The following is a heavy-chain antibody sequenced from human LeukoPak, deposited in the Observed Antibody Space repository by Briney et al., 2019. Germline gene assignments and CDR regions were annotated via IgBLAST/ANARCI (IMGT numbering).Heavy chain of an antibody. J-gene: IGHJ5*02. Sequence: SETLSLTCTVSGGSISSSSYYWGWIRQPPGKGLEWIGSIYYSGSTYYNPSLKSRVTISVDTSKNQFSLKLSSVTAADTAVYYCARLRDPGNWFDPWGQGTLVTVSS. CDR3: ARLRDPGNWFDP. CDR2: IYYSGST. V-gene: IGHV4-39*01. CDR1: GGSISSSSYY.